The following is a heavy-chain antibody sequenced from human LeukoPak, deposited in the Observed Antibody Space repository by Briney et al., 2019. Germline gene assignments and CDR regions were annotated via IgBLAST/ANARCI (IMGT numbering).Heavy chain of an antibody. Sequence: GGSLRLSCAASGFTFSSYSMNWVRQAPGKGLEWVSYISSSSSTIYYADSVKGRFTISRDNSKNTLYLQMNSLRAEDTAVYYCARETGEWELPGAFDIWGQGTMVTVSS. D-gene: IGHD1-26*01. V-gene: IGHV3-48*01. J-gene: IGHJ3*02. CDR1: GFTFSSYS. CDR2: ISSSSSTI. CDR3: ARETGEWELPGAFDI.